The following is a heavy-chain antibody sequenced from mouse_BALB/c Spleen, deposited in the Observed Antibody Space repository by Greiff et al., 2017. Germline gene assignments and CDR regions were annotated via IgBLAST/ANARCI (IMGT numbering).Heavy chain of an antibody. CDR1: GFTFSDYY. CDR3: ARDQGDYDVGAMDY. D-gene: IGHD2-4*01. CDR2: ISDGGSYT. Sequence: DVQLVESGGGLVKPGGSLKLSCAASGFTFSDYYMYWVRQTPEKRLEWVATISDGGSYTYYPDSVKGRFTISRDNAKNNLYLQMSSLKSEDTAMYYYARDQGDYDVGAMDYWGQGTSVTVSS. V-gene: IGHV5-4*02. J-gene: IGHJ4*01.